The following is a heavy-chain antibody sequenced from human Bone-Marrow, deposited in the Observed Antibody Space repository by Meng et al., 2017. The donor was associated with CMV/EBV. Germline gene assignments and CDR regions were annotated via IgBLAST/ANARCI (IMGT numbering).Heavy chain of an antibody. V-gene: IGHV1-18*01. CDR1: GYTFTSYG. J-gene: IGHJ3*02. D-gene: IGHD3-3*01. CDR2: ISAYNGNT. Sequence: ASVKVSCKASGYTFTSYGISWVRQAPGQGLEWMGWISAYNGNTNYAQKLQGRVTMTTDTSTSTAYMELRSLRSDDTAVYYCAREDWSYYDFWSGYSGLDAFDIWGQGTMVTAS. CDR3: AREDWSYYDFWSGYSGLDAFDI.